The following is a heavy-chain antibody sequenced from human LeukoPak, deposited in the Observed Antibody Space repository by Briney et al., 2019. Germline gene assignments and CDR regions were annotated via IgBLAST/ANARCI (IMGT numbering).Heavy chain of an antibody. CDR2: IIPIFGTA. V-gene: IGHV1-69*01. CDR3: ARGDAGYYYMDV. J-gene: IGHJ6*03. Sequence: SSVKVSCKASGGTFSSYAISWVRQAPGQGLEWMGGIIPIFGTANYAQKFQGRVTITADESTSTAYMELSSLRSEDTAVYYCARGDAGYYYMDVWGKGTTVTVSS. CDR1: GGTFSSYA.